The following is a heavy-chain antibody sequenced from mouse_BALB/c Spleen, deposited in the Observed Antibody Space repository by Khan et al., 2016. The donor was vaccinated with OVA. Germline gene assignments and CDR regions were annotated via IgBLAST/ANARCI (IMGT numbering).Heavy chain of an antibody. CDR3: ASHLTGSFAY. J-gene: IGHJ3*01. CDR2: LSSGGDYT. D-gene: IGHD4-1*01. Sequence: EVELVESGGDLVKPGGSLKLSFAASGFTFSSYSMSSVRQTPDKRLEWVATLSSGGDYTYYPDSVKGRFTISRDNAKNTLYLQMSSLKSEDTAMYYCASHLTGSFAYWGQGTLVTVSA. V-gene: IGHV5-6*01. CDR1: GFTFSSYS.